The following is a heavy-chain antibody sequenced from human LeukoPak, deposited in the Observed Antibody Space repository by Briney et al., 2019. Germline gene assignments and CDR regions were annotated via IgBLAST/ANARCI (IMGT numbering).Heavy chain of an antibody. CDR3: ARGRRGYYDSSGYVDY. CDR2: ISVYSGNT. CDR1: GYTFTSYG. D-gene: IGHD3-22*01. J-gene: IGHJ4*02. Sequence: ASVKVSCKASGYTFTSYGSNWVRQAPGQGLEWMGWISVYSGNTNYAQKFEGRVTMTTDTSTSTAYMDLRSLRSDDTAVYYCARGRRGYYDSSGYVDYWGQGTLVTVSS. V-gene: IGHV1-18*01.